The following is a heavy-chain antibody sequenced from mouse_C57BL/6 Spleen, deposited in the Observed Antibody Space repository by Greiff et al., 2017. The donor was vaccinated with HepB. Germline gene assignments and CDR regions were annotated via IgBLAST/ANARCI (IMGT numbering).Heavy chain of an antibody. Sequence: QVQLQQSGAELVKPGASVKMSCKASGYTFTSYWITWVKQRPGQGLEWIGDIYPGSGSTNYNEKFKSKATLTVDTSSSTAYMQLSSLTSEDSAVYYCARPYGSNWYFDVWGTGTTVTVSS. CDR1: GYTFTSYW. J-gene: IGHJ1*03. CDR2: IYPGSGST. V-gene: IGHV1-55*01. D-gene: IGHD1-1*01. CDR3: ARPYGSNWYFDV.